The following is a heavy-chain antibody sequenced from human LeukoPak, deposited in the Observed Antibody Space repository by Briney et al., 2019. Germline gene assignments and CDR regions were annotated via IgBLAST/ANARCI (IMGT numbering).Heavy chain of an antibody. Sequence: PGGSLRLSCAASGFTFSSYAMSWVRQAPGKGLEWVSAISGSGGSTYYADSVKGRFTISRDNSKNTLYLQMNSLRAEDTAVYYCAKDPRRNYDILTGYQRAPPDWHDYWAREPWSPSPQ. CDR2: ISGSGGST. CDR1: GFTFSSYA. J-gene: IGHJ4*02. D-gene: IGHD3-9*01. V-gene: IGHV3-23*01. CDR3: AKDPRRNYDILTGYQRAPPDWHDY.